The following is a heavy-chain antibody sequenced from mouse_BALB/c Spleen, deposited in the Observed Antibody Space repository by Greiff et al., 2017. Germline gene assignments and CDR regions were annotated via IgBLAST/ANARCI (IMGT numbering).Heavy chain of an antibody. J-gene: IGHJ3*01. CDR1: GFNIKDTY. CDR3: ASSDYYGSSPAWFAY. CDR2: IDPANGNT. V-gene: IGHV14-3*02. D-gene: IGHD1-1*01. Sequence: EVKLVESGAELVKPGASVKLSCTASGFNIKDTYMHWVKQRPEQGLEWIGRIDPANGNTKYDPKFQGKATITADTSSNTAYLQLSSLTSEDTAVYYCASSDYYGSSPAWFAYWGQGTLVTVSA.